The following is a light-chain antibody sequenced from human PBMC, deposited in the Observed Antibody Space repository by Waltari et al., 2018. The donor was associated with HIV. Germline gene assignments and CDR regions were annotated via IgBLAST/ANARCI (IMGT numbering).Light chain of an antibody. Sequence: SYVLTQPPSVSVAPGQTARITCGGNNLGSESVHWYQQKPGQAPVVVVYDDSDRPSGIPERFSGSNPGNTATLTVSRVEAGDEADYYCQVWDSSSDRYVFGTGTKVTVL. CDR3: QVWDSSSDRYV. CDR1: NLGSES. J-gene: IGLJ1*01. CDR2: DDS. V-gene: IGLV3-21*02.